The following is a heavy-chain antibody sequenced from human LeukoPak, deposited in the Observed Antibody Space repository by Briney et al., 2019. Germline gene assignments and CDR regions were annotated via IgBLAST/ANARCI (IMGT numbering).Heavy chain of an antibody. CDR1: GYTFTSYD. D-gene: IGHD4-17*01. CDR2: MNPNSGNT. J-gene: IGHJ4*02. CDR3: ARLERLGGDYVKNY. Sequence: ASVKVSCKASGYTFTSYDINWVRQATGQGLEWMGWMNPNSGNTGYAQKFEGRVTMTRNTSISTAYMELSSLRSEDTAVYYCARLERLGGDYVKNYWGQGTLVTVSS. V-gene: IGHV1-8*01.